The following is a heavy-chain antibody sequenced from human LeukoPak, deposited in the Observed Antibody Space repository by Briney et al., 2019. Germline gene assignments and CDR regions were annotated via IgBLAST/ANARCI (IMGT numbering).Heavy chain of an antibody. D-gene: IGHD3-22*01. CDR1: GLTVSSNC. CDR3: ARRAGDYSHPCDY. CDR2: IYSGGNT. J-gene: IGHJ4*02. V-gene: IGHV3-53*01. Sequence: PGGSLRLSCAASGLTVSSNCMSWVRQAPGKGLEWVSFIYSGGNTYYADSVKGRFTISRDNSKNTVHLQMNSLRAEDTAMYYCARRAGDYSHPCDYWGQGTLVTVSS.